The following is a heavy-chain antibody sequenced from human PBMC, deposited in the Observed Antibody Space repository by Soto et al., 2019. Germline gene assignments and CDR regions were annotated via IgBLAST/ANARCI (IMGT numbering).Heavy chain of an antibody. CDR1: GFTFSNSW. J-gene: IGHJ4*02. CDR2: INSDASVI. D-gene: IGHD1-26*01. V-gene: IGHV3-74*01. Sequence: VQLEESGGGLVQPGGSLRLSCVASGFTFSNSWMHWVRQTPGKGLVWVSRINSDASVINYADSVRGRFTISRDNAKNTLYLQMHSLRAEDTALYYCRRYKDESGTGDYWGQGTLVTVSS. CDR3: RRYKDESGTGDY.